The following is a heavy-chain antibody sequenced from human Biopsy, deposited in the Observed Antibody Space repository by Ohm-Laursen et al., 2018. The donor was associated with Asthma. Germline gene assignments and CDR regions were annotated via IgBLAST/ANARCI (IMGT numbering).Heavy chain of an antibody. V-gene: IGHV3-30*03. CDR3: ARGNHHLDYGGNSGAFDI. J-gene: IGHJ3*02. Sequence: SLRLSCAASGFSFSRYGMHWVRQAPGKGLEWVAVISFDGSNKYYGDSVKGRFTIARDNSKNTVYLQMNSLRAEDTAVYYCARGNHHLDYGGNSGAFDIWGQGTMVTVSS. CDR2: ISFDGSNK. D-gene: IGHD4-23*01. CDR1: GFSFSRYG.